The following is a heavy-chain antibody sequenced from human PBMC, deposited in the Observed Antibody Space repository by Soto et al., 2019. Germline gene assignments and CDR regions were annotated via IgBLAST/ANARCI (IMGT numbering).Heavy chain of an antibody. CDR1: GGTFSSYS. CDR2: IIPIFGTA. V-gene: IGHV1-69*06. J-gene: IGHJ4*02. Sequence: GASVKVSCKASGGTFSSYSISWVRQAPGQGLEWMGGIIPIFGTANYAQKFQGRVTITADNAENLIYLQMNNLRVEDTAMYYCARDPVTADWGQGTQVTVSS. CDR3: ARDPVTAD.